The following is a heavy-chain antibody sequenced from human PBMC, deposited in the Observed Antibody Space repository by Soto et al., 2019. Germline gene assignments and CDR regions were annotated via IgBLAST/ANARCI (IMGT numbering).Heavy chain of an antibody. CDR1: GFTFSSYA. V-gene: IGHV3-23*01. CDR3: AKDITMIVVVISLDY. J-gene: IGHJ4*02. CDR2: ISGSGGST. D-gene: IGHD3-22*01. Sequence: GGSLRLSCGASGFTFSSYALSWVRQAPGKGLEWVSAISGSGGSTYYADSVKGRFTISRDNSKNTLYLQMNSLRAEDTAVYYCAKDITMIVVVISLDYWGQGTLVTVSS.